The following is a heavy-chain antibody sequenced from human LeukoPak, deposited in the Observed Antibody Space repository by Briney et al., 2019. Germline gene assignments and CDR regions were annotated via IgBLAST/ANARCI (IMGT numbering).Heavy chain of an antibody. CDR2: IYYSGST. CDR1: GGSISSYY. CDR3: ARDGPVGATDV. D-gene: IGHD1-26*01. V-gene: IGHV4-59*01. J-gene: IGHJ4*02. Sequence: SETLSLTCTVSGGSISSYYWSWIRQPPGQGLEWIGYIYYSGSTNYNPSLKSRVTISVDTSKNQFSLKLSSVTAADTAVYYCARDGPVGATDVWGQGTLVTVSS.